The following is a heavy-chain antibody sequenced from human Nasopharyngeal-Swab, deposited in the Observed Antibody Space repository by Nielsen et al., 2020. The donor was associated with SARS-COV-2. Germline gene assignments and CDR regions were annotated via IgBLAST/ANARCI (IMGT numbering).Heavy chain of an antibody. D-gene: IGHD6-13*01. CDR1: GGSFSGFY. Sequence: SQTLSLTCAVYGGSFSGFYWNWIRQPPGRGLEWIGEINHNERTNYNPSLKSRITLSVDTSNKQFSLQLSSVTAADTAVYYCVRSSSWYYFDYWAQGTQVTVSS. J-gene: IGHJ4*02. CDR3: VRSSSWYYFDY. CDR2: INHNERT. V-gene: IGHV4-34*10.